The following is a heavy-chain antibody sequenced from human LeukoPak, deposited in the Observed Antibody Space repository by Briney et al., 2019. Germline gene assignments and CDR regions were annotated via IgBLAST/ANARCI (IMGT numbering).Heavy chain of an antibody. D-gene: IGHD5-24*01. Sequence: GGSLRLSCAASGFIFSSYGMHWVRQAPGKGLEWVAFIRYDGSNKYYADSVKGRFTISRDNSKNTLYLQMNSLRAEDMAVYYCAKEKEMATIRVEYYFAYWGQGTLVTVSS. V-gene: IGHV3-30*02. CDR1: GFIFSSYG. J-gene: IGHJ4*02. CDR3: AKEKEMATIRVEYYFAY. CDR2: IRYDGSNK.